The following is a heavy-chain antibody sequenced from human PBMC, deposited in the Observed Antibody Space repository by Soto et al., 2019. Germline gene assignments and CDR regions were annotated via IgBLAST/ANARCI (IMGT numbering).Heavy chain of an antibody. J-gene: IGHJ5*02. D-gene: IGHD2-15*01. CDR1: GDSVSSNTAA. Sequence: SQTLSLTCTISGDSVSSNTAASNWIRQSPSRGLEWLGRTYYRSKWYNDYAVSVKSRITINPDTSKNQFSLQLNSVTPEDTAVYYCARDIVVVVAATGVETWFDPWGQGTLVTVSS. CDR3: ARDIVVVVAATGVETWFDP. CDR2: TYYRSKWYN. V-gene: IGHV6-1*01.